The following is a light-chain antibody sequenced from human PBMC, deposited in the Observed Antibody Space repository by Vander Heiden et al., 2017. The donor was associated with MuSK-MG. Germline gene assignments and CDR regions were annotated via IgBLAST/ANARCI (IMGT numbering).Light chain of an antibody. Sequence: DIQMTKSPSSLSASVGDRVTITCRASQSISSYLNWYQQKPGKAPKLLIYAASSLQSGVKSRFSGSGYGTDFTLTISSLQPEDFATYYCQQRYSTHPYRTFGQGTKVXIK. CDR3: QQRYSTHPYRT. CDR1: QSISSY. CDR2: AAS. J-gene: IGKJ1*01. V-gene: IGKV1-39*01.